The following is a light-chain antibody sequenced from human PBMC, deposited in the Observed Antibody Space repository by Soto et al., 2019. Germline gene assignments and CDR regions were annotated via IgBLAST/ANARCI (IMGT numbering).Light chain of an antibody. J-gene: IGLJ3*02. CDR1: NSNIGAGYD. CDR3: QSYDNSLTEWV. CDR2: GNN. Sequence: QSVLTQPPSVSGAPGQRVTISCTGSNSNIGAGYDVHWYQQLPGTAPKLLIYGNNNRPSGVPDRFSGSKSAISASLVITGLQADDEADYYCQSYDNSLTEWVFGGGTKLTVL. V-gene: IGLV1-40*01.